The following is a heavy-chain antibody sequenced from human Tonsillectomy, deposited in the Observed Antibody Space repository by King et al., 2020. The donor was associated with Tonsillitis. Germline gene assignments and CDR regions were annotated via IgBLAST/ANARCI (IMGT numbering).Heavy chain of an antibody. CDR2: INHSGST. Sequence: VQLQQWGAGLLKPSETLYLTCAVFRGSFSAYYWSWIRQPPGKGLEWIGEINHSGSTNYNPSLKSRVTISVDTSKNQFSLKLRSVTAADTAVYYCARGGVTGTAGDMDVWGQGTTVTVSS. D-gene: IGHD1-20*01. CDR3: ARGGVTGTAGDMDV. V-gene: IGHV4-34*01. J-gene: IGHJ6*02. CDR1: RGSFSAYY.